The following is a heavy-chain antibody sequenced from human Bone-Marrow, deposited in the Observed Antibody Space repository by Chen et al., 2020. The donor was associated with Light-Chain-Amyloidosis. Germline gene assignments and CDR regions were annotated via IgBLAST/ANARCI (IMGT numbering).Heavy chain of an antibody. V-gene: IGHV3-53*01. CDR2: ISRGGTK. D-gene: IGHD6-25*01. Sequence: EVQLVESGGGLIQPGGSLRLSCAASGFAVSANYMSWVRQAPGKGLEWVSLISRGGTKYYADSVRGRFTISRDNSKNTLYLQRNSVRTDDSAVYYCARDPEISSGGFDLWGRGTLVTVSS. CDR1: GFAVSANY. J-gene: IGHJ2*01. CDR3: ARDPEISSGGFDL.